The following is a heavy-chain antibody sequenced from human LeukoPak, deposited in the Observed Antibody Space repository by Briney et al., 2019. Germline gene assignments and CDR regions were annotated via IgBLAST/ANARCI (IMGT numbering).Heavy chain of an antibody. J-gene: IGHJ4*02. V-gene: IGHV3-7*01. D-gene: IGHD4-17*01. CDR3: ARVGARQILEY. CDR2: IKQDGGEK. CDR1: EFTFSSYW. Sequence: GGSLRLSCAASEFTFSSYWMSWVRQAPGKGLEWVANIKQDGGEKYYLDSVKGRFTVSRDNAKNSLYLQMSSLRAEDTAVYYCARVGARQILEYWGQGTLVTVSS.